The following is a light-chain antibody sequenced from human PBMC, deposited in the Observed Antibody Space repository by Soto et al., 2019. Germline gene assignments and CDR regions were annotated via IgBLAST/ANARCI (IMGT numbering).Light chain of an antibody. J-gene: IGKJ1*01. CDR2: DTS. Sequence: EIVLTQSPGTLSLSPGERATLSCRASQSVRDRYLAWYQQKPGQAPSLLIYDTSTRATGVPDRFSGSGSGTDFALTIRRVEPEDFAIYFCQQSGSSPGTFGQGTKVEI. V-gene: IGKV3-20*01. CDR3: QQSGSSPGT. CDR1: QSVRDRY.